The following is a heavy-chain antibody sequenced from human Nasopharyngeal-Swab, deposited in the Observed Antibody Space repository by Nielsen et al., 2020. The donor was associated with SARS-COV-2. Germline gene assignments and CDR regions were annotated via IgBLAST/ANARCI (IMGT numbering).Heavy chain of an antibody. D-gene: IGHD6-13*01. CDR2: IIPIFGTA. Sequence: SVKVSCKASGGTFSSYAISWVRQAPGQGLEWMGGIIPIFGTANYAQKFQGRVTITADESTSTAYMELSSLRSEDAAVYYCARDSWAAAGPGDYWGQGTLVTVSS. CDR3: ARDSWAAAGPGDY. CDR1: GGTFSSYA. V-gene: IGHV1-69*13. J-gene: IGHJ4*02.